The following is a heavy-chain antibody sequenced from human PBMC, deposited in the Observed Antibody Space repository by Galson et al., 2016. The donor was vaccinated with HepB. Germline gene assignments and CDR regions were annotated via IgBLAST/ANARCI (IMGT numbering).Heavy chain of an antibody. J-gene: IGHJ6*02. CDR2: VIPILETS. D-gene: IGHD5/OR15-5a*01. V-gene: IGHV1-69*08. Sequence: SVKVSCKASGGTFNSYTFNWVRQAPGQGLEWIGGVIPILETSNYAQKFQDRLTITADTSASTVYLELTNLTYDDPAVYYCATEGGRSGVFSSNYYSYGMYVWGQGTTVAVSS. CDR1: GGTFNSYT. CDR3: ATEGGRSGVFSSNYYSYGMYV.